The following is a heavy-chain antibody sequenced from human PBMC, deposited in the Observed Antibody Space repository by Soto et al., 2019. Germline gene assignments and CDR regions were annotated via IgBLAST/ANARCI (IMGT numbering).Heavy chain of an antibody. CDR1: GFNFRSFA. V-gene: IGHV3-23*01. CDR3: AKYSAAGTESFDY. Sequence: PGGLHRLSCAASGFNFRSFARSRIRKDPGKGLEWVSAISGSGGSTYYADSVKGRFTISRDNSKNTLYLQMNSLRAEDTAVYYSAKYSAAGTESFDYLGQGTLVTVSS. J-gene: IGHJ4*02. D-gene: IGHD6-13*01. CDR2: ISGSGGST.